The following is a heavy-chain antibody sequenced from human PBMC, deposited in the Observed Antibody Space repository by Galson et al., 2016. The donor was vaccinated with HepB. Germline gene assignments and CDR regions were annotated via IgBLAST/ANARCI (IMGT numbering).Heavy chain of an antibody. CDR2: IWYDGTKK. CDR3: AREPLPLTTVYYFSH. Sequence: SLRLSCAASGFSVSRYGMHWVRQAPGKGLEWVAVIWYDGTKKYYVDSVNGRFTLSRDNSKNTLDLQMNSLRGEDTAVYYCAREPLPLTTVYYFSHWGQGTPVAVSS. D-gene: IGHD4-17*01. V-gene: IGHV3-33*01. J-gene: IGHJ4*02. CDR1: GFSVSRYG.